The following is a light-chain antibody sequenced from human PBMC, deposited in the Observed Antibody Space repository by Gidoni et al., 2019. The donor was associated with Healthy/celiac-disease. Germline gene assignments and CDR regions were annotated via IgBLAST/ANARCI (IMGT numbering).Light chain of an antibody. Sequence: SYVLTQPPSVSVAPGKTARITCGGTNIGSKSGHWYQQKPGQAPVLVSYYDSDRPSGIPERFSGSNSGNTATLTISRVEAGDEADYYCQVWDSSSDHVVFGGGTKLTVL. CDR3: QVWDSSSDHVV. CDR1: NIGSKS. V-gene: IGLV3-21*04. J-gene: IGLJ2*01. CDR2: YDS.